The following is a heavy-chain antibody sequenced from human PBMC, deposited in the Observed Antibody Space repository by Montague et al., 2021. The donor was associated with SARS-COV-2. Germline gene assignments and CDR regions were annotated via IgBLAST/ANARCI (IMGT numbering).Heavy chain of an antibody. CDR1: GGSISSSSYY. J-gene: IGHJ4*02. CDR2: IYYSGST. V-gene: IGHV4-39*01. D-gene: IGHD2-2*01. Sequence: SETLSLTCTVSGGSISSSSYYWGWIRQPPGKGLEWIGSIYYSGSTYYNPSLKSRVTISVDTSKNQFSLKLSSVTAADTAVYYCARLHCSSTSCYYLFFDEYYRFDYWGQGTMVTVSS. CDR3: ARLHCSSTSCYYLFFDEYYRFDY.